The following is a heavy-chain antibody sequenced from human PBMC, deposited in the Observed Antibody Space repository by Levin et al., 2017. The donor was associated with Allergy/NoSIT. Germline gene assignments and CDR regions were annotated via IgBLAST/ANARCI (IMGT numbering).Heavy chain of an antibody. Sequence: LSLTCAASGFTFSSYVMHWVRQAPGKGLEYVSAIRSNGDSTYYANSVKGRFTISRDNSKNTLYLQMSSLRTEDTAVYYCVKGSGGWFFLDHWGQGTLATVSS. CDR1: GFTFSSYV. V-gene: IGHV3-64D*06. D-gene: IGHD6-19*01. CDR2: IRSNGDST. CDR3: VKGSGGWFFLDH. J-gene: IGHJ4*02.